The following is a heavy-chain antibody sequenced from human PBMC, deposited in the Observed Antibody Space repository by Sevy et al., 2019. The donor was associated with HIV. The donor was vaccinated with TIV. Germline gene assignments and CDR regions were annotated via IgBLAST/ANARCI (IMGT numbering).Heavy chain of an antibody. V-gene: IGHV4-34*01. J-gene: IGHJ4*02. CDR3: ARGRTLPATVTTPYYFDY. D-gene: IGHD4-17*01. Sequence: SETLSLTCAVYGGAFSGYYWSWIGQPPGKGLEWIGEINHSGSTNYNPSLKSRVTISVDTSKNQFSLKLSSVTAADTAVYYCARGRTLPATVTTPYYFDYWGQGTLVTVSS. CDR2: INHSGST. CDR1: GGAFSGYY.